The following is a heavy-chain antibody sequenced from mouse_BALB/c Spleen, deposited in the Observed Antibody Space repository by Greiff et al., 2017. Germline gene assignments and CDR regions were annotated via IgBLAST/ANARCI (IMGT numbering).Heavy chain of an antibody. CDR2: IYPGDGDT. V-gene: IGHV1-82*01. Sequence: QVQLKESGPELVKPGASVKISCKASGYAFSSSWMNWVKQRPGQGLEWIGRIYPGDGDTNYNGKFKGKATLTADKSSSTAYMQLSSLTSVDSAVYFCARSHLYAMDYWGQGTSVTVSS. J-gene: IGHJ4*01. CDR3: ARSHLYAMDY. CDR1: GYAFSSSW.